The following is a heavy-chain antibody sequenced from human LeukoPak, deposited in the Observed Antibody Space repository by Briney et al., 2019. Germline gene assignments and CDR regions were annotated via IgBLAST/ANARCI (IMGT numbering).Heavy chain of an antibody. V-gene: IGHV3-30*04. CDR2: ISYDGSNK. Sequence: GRSLRLSCAASGFTFSNYAMHWVRQAPGKGLEWMSVISYDGSNKYYADSVKGRFTISRDNSKNTLYLQMNSLRAEDTAVYYCAKERGYCSSTSCHYYFDYWGQGTLVTVSS. D-gene: IGHD2-2*03. CDR1: GFTFSNYA. J-gene: IGHJ4*02. CDR3: AKERGYCSSTSCHYYFDY.